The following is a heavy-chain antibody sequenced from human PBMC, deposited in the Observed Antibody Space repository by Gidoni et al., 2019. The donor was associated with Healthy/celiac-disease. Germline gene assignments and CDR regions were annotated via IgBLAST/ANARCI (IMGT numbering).Heavy chain of an antibody. CDR3: AHSVLELQTYYFDY. V-gene: IGHV2-5*01. Sequence: QITLKESGPTLVKPTQTLTLTSTFSGFSLSTIGGGVGWIRQPPGKALEWLALIYWNDDKRYSPSLKSGLTITKDTSKNQVVLTMTNMDPVDTATDYCAHSVLELQTYYFDYWGQGTLVTVSS. J-gene: IGHJ4*02. CDR2: IYWNDDK. D-gene: IGHD1-7*01. CDR1: GFSLSTIGGG.